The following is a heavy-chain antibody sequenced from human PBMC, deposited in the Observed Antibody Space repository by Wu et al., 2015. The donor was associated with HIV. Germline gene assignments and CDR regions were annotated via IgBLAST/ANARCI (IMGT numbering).Heavy chain of an antibody. CDR1: GGTFSSYA. CDR2: IIPIFGTA. D-gene: IGHD6-6*01. J-gene: IGHJ4*02. CDR3: ASTVEYSSSSSERRTLDFFLAKYYFDY. Sequence: QVQLVQSGAEVKKPGSSVKVXCKASGGTFSSYAISWVRQAPGQGLEWMGGIIPIFGTANYAQKFQGRVTITADESTSTAYMELSSLRSEDTAVYYCASTVEYSSSSSERRTLDFFLAKYYFDYWGQGTLVTVSS. V-gene: IGHV1-69*12.